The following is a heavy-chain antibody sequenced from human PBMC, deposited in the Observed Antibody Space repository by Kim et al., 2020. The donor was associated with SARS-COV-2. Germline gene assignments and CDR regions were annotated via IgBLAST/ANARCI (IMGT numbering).Heavy chain of an antibody. CDR2: IYYSGST. CDR3: ACWQQLVGYNWFDS. J-gene: IGHJ5*01. Sequence: SETLSLTCTVSGGSISSYYWSWIRQPPGKGLEWIGYIYYSGSTNYNPSPKSRVTISVDTSKNQFPLKRSSVTAADPAVYYGACWQQLVGYNWFDSWGQGT. CDR1: GGSISSYY. V-gene: IGHV4-59*08. D-gene: IGHD6-13*01.